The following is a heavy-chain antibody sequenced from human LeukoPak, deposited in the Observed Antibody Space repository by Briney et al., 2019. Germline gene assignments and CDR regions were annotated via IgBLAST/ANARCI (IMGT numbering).Heavy chain of an antibody. CDR3: ARHQYCPGGVCSKRGRYYYYYMDV. Sequence: SETLSLTCTVSGGSMTSNDYYWGWIRQPPGKGLEWIASIKHSGGTYFNPSLKSRVTISVDTSQNQFSLKVSSVTAADTAVYYCARHQYCPGGVCSKRGRYYYYYMDVWGRGTTVTVSS. J-gene: IGHJ6*03. D-gene: IGHD2-8*02. CDR1: GGSMTSNDYY. V-gene: IGHV4-39*01. CDR2: IKHSGGT.